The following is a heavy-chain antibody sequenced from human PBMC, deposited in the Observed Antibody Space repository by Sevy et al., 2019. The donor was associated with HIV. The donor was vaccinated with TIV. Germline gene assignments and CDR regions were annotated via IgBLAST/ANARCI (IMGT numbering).Heavy chain of an antibody. CDR2: IYSSGRT. CDR1: GFSVSSNY. V-gene: IGHV3-53*01. Sequence: GSLRLSCAASGFSVSSNYMSWVRQAPGKGLEWVSLIYSSGRTYYGDSVKGRFTISRDDSKNTLYLQMNSVRAEETALYYCTRVHSGGYPFDYWGQGSLVTVSS. J-gene: IGHJ4*02. D-gene: IGHD3-22*01. CDR3: TRVHSGGYPFDY.